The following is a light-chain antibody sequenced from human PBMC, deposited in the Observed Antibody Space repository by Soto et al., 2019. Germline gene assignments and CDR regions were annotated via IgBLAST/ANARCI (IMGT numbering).Light chain of an antibody. CDR3: SSYTSSTNSVL. CDR2: EVT. Sequence: QSVLTQPASVSGSPGQSITISCTGTSSDIGTYNLVSWYQQHPGKAPKLLIYEVTNRPSGVSDRFSGSKSGNTASLAISGLQAEDEAEYYCSSYTSSTNSVLFGGGTKLTVL. J-gene: IGLJ2*01. V-gene: IGLV2-14*03. CDR1: SSDIGTYNL.